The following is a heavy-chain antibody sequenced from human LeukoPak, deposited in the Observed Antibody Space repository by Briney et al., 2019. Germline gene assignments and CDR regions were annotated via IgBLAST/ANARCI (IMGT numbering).Heavy chain of an antibody. D-gene: IGHD3-22*01. CDR1: GFTFSSYG. Sequence: GGTLRLSCAASGFTFSSYGMSWVRQAPGKGLEWVSAISGSGGSTYYADSVKGRFTISRDSSKNTLYLQMNSLRAEDTAVYYCAKEGSGYYFDYWGQGTLVTVSS. V-gene: IGHV3-23*01. CDR3: AKEGSGYYFDY. CDR2: ISGSGGST. J-gene: IGHJ4*02.